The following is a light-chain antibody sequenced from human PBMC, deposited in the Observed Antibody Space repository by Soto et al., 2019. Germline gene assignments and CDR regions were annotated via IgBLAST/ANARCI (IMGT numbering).Light chain of an antibody. CDR3: NSYTSSSTLV. CDR1: SSDVGGYNY. Sequence: QLVLTQPASVSGSPGQSITISCTGTSSDVGGYNYVSWYQQHPGKAPKLMIYDVSNRPSGVSNRFSGSKSGNTASLTISGLQAEDEADYYCNSYTSSSTLVFGGGTQLTVL. V-gene: IGLV2-14*01. CDR2: DVS. J-gene: IGLJ2*01.